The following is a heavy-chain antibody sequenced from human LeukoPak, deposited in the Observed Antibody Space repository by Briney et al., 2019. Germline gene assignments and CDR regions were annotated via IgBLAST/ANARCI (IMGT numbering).Heavy chain of an antibody. Sequence: SETLSLTCAVSGYSISSGYYWGWIRQSPGKGLEWIGSIYHGGSTYYNPSLKSRVTISVDTSKNHFSLRLSSVTAADTAVYYCARRSGSYRAGAEYFQHWGQGTLVTVSS. CDR2: IYHGGST. CDR3: ARRSGSYRAGAEYFQH. D-gene: IGHD1-26*01. V-gene: IGHV4-38-2*01. CDR1: GYSISSGYY. J-gene: IGHJ1*01.